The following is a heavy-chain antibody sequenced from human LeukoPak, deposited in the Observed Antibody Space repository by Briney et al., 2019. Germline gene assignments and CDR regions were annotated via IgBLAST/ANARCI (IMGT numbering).Heavy chain of an antibody. J-gene: IGHJ4*02. Sequence: GGSLRLSCAVSGFTVSNNYMSWVRQAPGKGLEWVSVIYAGGSTYYADSVQGRFTISRDNSKNTLYLQMNSLRVQDTAMYYCVTDSSGWFDFDYWGQGTLVTVSS. CDR1: GFTVSNNY. D-gene: IGHD6-19*01. CDR2: IYAGGST. CDR3: VTDSSGWFDFDY. V-gene: IGHV3-53*01.